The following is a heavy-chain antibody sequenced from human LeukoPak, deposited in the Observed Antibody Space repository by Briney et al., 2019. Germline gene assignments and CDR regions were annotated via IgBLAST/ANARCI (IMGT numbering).Heavy chain of an antibody. J-gene: IGHJ4*02. CDR3: AREAVAGMDY. CDR2: IYTSGST. Sequence: SETLSLTCTVSGGSISSGSYYWSWIRPPAGKGLEWIRRIYTSGSTNYNPSLKSRVTISVHTSKNPLSLMLSSVTAAAAALYSGAREAVAGMDYGGRGTLATAPS. CDR1: GGSISSGSYY. D-gene: IGHD6-19*01. V-gene: IGHV4-61*02.